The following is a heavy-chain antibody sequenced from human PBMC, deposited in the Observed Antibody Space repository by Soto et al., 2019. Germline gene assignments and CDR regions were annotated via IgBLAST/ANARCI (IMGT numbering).Heavy chain of an antibody. V-gene: IGHV3-13*05. CDR3: ARTDRDFYGLDV. CDR2: ISAAGDP. Sequence: EVQLVESGGGLVQPGGSLRLSCEASGFTFRNSDMHWVRQGTGKGLERVSGISAAGDPDYADSVEGRFTISRENAQNSFCLQMNSLRVGDTAVYYCARTDRDFYGLDVWGQGTTVIGSS. CDR1: GFTFRNSD. J-gene: IGHJ6*02.